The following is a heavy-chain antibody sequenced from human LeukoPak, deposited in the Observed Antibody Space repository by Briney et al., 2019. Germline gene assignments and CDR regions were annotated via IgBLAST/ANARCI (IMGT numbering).Heavy chain of an antibody. CDR2: INHSGTT. V-gene: IGHV4-34*01. Sequence: SETLSLTCAVSGGSFSDYYWSWIRQPPGKGLEWIGEINHSGTTNYSPSLKCRVSISVDTSKNQFSLKLNSVTAADAAMYYCASHYSSGSYRYTGSFDSWGQGMLVNVSS. CDR1: GGSFSDYY. J-gene: IGHJ4*02. D-gene: IGHD3-16*02. CDR3: ASHYSSGSYRYTGSFDS.